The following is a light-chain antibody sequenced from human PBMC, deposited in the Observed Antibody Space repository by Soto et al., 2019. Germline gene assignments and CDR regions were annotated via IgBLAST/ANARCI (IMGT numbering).Light chain of an antibody. J-gene: IGLJ3*02. CDR3: TTWDDSLNGPLV. CDR2: YDD. CDR1: SSNIGNNA. V-gene: IGLV1-36*01. Sequence: QSVLTQPPSVSEAPRQRVTISCCGSSSNIGNNAVKWFQQLPGKAPKLLIYYDDLLPSGVSDRLSGPKSGTSASLAISGLQSEDEAHYHCTTWDDSLNGPLVFGGGTKLTVL.